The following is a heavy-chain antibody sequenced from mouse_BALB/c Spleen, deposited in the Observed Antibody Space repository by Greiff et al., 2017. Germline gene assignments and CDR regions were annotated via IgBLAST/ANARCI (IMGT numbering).Heavy chain of an antibody. D-gene: IGHD2-3*01. V-gene: IGHV1-15*01. CDR3: TYDGYSYAMDY. Sequence: QVQLQQSGAELVRPGASVTLSCKASGYTFTDYEMHWVKQTPVHGLEWIGAIDPETGGTAYNQKFKGKATLTADKSSSTAYMELRSLTSEDSAVYYCTYDGYSYAMDYWGQGTSVTVSS. J-gene: IGHJ4*01. CDR2: IDPETGGT. CDR1: GYTFTDYE.